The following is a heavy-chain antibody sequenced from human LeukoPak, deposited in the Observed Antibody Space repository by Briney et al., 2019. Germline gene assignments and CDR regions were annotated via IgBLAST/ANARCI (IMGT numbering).Heavy chain of an antibody. D-gene: IGHD1-26*01. CDR2: ISQDGSEK. CDR1: GFTFRSYW. Sequence: GGSLRLSCAASGFTFRSYWMSWVRQAPGKGLERVANISQDGSEKYYVDSVKGRFTISRDNAENSLYLQMNSLRAEDTAVYYCAREGATNAFDYWGQGTLVTVSS. CDR3: AREGATNAFDY. J-gene: IGHJ4*02. V-gene: IGHV3-7*03.